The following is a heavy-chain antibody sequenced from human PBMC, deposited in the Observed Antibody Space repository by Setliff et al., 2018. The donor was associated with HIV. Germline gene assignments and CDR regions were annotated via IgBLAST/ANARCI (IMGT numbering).Heavy chain of an antibody. CDR3: ARGYDYVWGSYRLPYYFDY. D-gene: IGHD3-16*02. Sequence: PSETLSLTCAVYGGSFSGYYWSWIRQPPGKGLEWNGEINHSGSTNYNPSLKSRVTISVDTSKNQFSLKLSSVTAADTAVYYCARGYDYVWGSYRLPYYFDYWGQGTLVTVSS. CDR1: GGSFSGYY. V-gene: IGHV4-34*01. J-gene: IGHJ4*02. CDR2: INHSGST.